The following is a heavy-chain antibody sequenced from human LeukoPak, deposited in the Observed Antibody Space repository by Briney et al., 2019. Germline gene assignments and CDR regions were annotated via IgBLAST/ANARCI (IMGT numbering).Heavy chain of an antibody. Sequence: PSETLSLTCTVSGGSISRSYWSWIRQPPGKGLEWVGYIYSRGNTNYNPSLKSRVTISLDTSKNQFSLRLTSVTAADTAVYYCAKLGGPYNWAYAGLNYMDVWGKGTTVTVSS. CDR2: IYSRGNT. CDR3: AKLGGPYNWAYAGLNYMDV. D-gene: IGHD1-20*01. J-gene: IGHJ6*03. CDR1: GGSISRSY. V-gene: IGHV4-59*01.